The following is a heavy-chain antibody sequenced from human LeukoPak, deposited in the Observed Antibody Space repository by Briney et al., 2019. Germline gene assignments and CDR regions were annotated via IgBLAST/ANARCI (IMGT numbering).Heavy chain of an antibody. J-gene: IGHJ3*02. D-gene: IGHD2-2*01. CDR3: ARVGVYCSSTSCSYDAFDI. V-gene: IGHV4-4*07. CDR1: GGSISSYY. CDR2: IYTSGST. Sequence: SETLSLTCTVSGGSISSYYWGWIRQPAGKGLEWIGRIYTSGSTNYNPSLKSRVTMSVDTSKNQFSLKLSSVTAADTAVYYCARVGVYCSSTSCSYDAFDIWGQWTMVTVSS.